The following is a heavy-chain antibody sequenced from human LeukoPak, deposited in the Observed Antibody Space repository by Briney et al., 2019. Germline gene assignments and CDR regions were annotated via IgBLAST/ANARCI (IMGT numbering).Heavy chain of an antibody. CDR3: GRPALGGSIDVFDI. CDR2: IYPGDSDT. CDR1: GYSFTSYW. D-gene: IGHD1-26*01. Sequence: GEALKISCKGSGYSFTSYWIGLVRQMPGKGLEVMGIIYPGDSDTRYSPSFEGHTTISDETSIRPSYLQWSSRTASATAMYYCGRPALGGSIDVFDIWGQGRMVTVYS. V-gene: IGHV5-51*01. J-gene: IGHJ3*02.